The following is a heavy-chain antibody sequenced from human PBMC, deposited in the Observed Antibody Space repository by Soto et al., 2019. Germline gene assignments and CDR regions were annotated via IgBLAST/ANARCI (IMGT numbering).Heavy chain of an antibody. CDR2: IYYSGST. CDR1: GGSISSGGYY. CDR3: ARDSSSGYCSSTSCYGIPYYYYGMDV. V-gene: IGHV4-31*03. D-gene: IGHD2-2*01. J-gene: IGHJ6*02. Sequence: TSETLSLTCTFSGGSISSGGYYWSWIRQHPGKGLEWIGYIYYSGSTYYNPSLKSRVTISVDTSKNQFSLKLSSVTAADTAVYYCARDSSSGYCSSTSCYGIPYYYYGMDVWGQGTTVTVSS.